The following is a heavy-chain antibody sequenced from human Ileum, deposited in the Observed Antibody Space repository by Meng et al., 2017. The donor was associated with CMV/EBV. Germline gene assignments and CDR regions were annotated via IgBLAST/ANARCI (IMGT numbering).Heavy chain of an antibody. CDR2: ITGAGSTT. D-gene: IGHD1-1*01. CDR1: GFTFSSYA. V-gene: IGHV3-23*01. Sequence: SGFTFSSYAINWVRQAPGKGLEWVSGITGAGSTTFIADSAKGRFTIFRDNSKNTVSLQVTGLRVEDTATYYCAKEITSTTRGAFDFWGQGTMVTVSS. J-gene: IGHJ3*01. CDR3: AKEITSTTRGAFDF.